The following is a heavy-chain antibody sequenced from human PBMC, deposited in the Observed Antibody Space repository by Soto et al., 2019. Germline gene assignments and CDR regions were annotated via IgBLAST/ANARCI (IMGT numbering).Heavy chain of an antibody. CDR3: AKNFDWLLLDAFDI. V-gene: IGHV3-21*01. J-gene: IGHJ3*02. D-gene: IGHD3-9*01. Sequence: GGSLRLSCAASGFTFSSYSMNWVRQAPGKGLEWVSSISSSSSYIYYADSVKGRFTISRDNAKNSRYLQMNSLRAEDTAVYYCAKNFDWLLLDAFDIWGQGTMVTVSS. CDR2: ISSSSSYI. CDR1: GFTFSSYS.